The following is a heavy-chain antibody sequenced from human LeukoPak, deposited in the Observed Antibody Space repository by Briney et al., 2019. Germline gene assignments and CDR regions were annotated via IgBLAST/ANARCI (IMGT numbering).Heavy chain of an antibody. CDR2: INAGNGNT. CDR1: GYTFTSYA. D-gene: IGHD3-22*01. V-gene: IGHV1-3*01. CDR3: ARDSFRVHDSSGNDY. J-gene: IGHJ4*02. Sequence: GASVKVSCKASGYTFTSYAMHWVRQAPGQRLEWMGWINAGNGNTKYSQKFQGRVTITRDTSASTAYMELSSLRSEDTAVYYCARDSFRVHDSSGNDYWGQGTLVTVSS.